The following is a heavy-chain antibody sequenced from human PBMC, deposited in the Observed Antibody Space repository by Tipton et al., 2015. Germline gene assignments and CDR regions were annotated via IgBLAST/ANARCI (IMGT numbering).Heavy chain of an antibody. V-gene: IGHV4-30-4*08. D-gene: IGHD3-22*01. J-gene: IGHJ4*02. CDR1: TFDDYA. Sequence: TFDDYAMHWVRQAPGKGLEWIGYLYYSGTTAYNPSLKSRVTMSVDTSKNQFSLKLSSVTAVDTAVYYCARYRIDSGSNFDYWGQGTLVTVSS. CDR2: LYYSGTT. CDR3: ARYRIDSGSNFDY.